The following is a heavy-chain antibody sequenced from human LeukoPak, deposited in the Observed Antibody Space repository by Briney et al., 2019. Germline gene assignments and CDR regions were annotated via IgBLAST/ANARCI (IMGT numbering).Heavy chain of an antibody. D-gene: IGHD5-12*01. V-gene: IGHV3-66*01. CDR1: GFAVIDNY. Sequence: GALRLSCAASGFAVIDNYMNWVRPPPGKGLEWVAVIYSGGNTYYADSVAGRFTISRDTATNTVYLQMNSLRADDTAVYYCAREDSGYGLHLDYWGQGTLVTVSS. CDR2: IYSGGNT. J-gene: IGHJ4*02. CDR3: AREDSGYGLHLDY.